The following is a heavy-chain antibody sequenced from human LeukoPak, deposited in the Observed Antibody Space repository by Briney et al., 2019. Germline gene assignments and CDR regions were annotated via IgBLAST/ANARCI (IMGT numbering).Heavy chain of an antibody. CDR1: GFTFDDYA. CDR3: ARAGGYSYGYDY. CDR2: ISWNSGSI. Sequence: PGGSLRLSCAASGFTFDDYAMHWVRQAPGKGLEWVSGISWNSGSIGYADSVKGRFTISRDNAKNSLYLQMNSLRAEDTAVYYCARAGGYSYGYDYWGQGTLVTVSS. D-gene: IGHD5-18*01. V-gene: IGHV3-9*01. J-gene: IGHJ4*02.